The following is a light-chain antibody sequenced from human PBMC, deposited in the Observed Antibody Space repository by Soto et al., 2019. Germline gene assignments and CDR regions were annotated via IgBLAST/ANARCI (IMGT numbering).Light chain of an antibody. CDR3: QQYGRSPTWT. J-gene: IGKJ1*01. CDR1: QSVSSY. Sequence: EIVMTQSPATLSVSPGERATLSCRASQSVSSYLAWYQQKPGQAPRLLIYSSSSRAAGVSDRFSGSGSGTDFSLTISRLEPEDFAMYYCQQYGRSPTWTFGQGTKVDIK. CDR2: SSS. V-gene: IGKV3-20*01.